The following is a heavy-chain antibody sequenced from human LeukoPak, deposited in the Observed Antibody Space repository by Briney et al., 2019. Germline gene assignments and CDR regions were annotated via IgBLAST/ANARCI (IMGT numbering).Heavy chain of an antibody. Sequence: SETLSLTCTVSGGSISSYYLSWIRQPAGKGLEWIGRIYTSGSTNYNPSLKSRVTMSVDTSKNQFSLKLSSVTAADTAVYYCARDLSGYYYDSSGSHMDVWGKGTTVTVSS. V-gene: IGHV4-4*07. CDR3: ARDLSGYYYDSSGSHMDV. CDR1: GGSISSYY. D-gene: IGHD3-22*01. J-gene: IGHJ6*03. CDR2: IYTSGST.